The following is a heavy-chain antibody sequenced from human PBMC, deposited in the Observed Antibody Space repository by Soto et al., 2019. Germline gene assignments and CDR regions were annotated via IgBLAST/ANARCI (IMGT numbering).Heavy chain of an antibody. CDR1: GFTFSSYW. J-gene: IGHJ5*02. CDR2: IKQDGSEK. CDR3: WRVLSFRYFDRSPRGWFDP. D-gene: IGHD3-9*01. V-gene: IGHV3-7*01. Sequence: GGSLRLSCAASGFTFSSYWMSWVRQAPGKGLEWVANIKQDGSEKYYVDSVKGRFTISRDNAKNSLYLQMNSLRAEDKAVYYFWRVLSFRYFDRSPRGWFDPWGQGTLVTVSS.